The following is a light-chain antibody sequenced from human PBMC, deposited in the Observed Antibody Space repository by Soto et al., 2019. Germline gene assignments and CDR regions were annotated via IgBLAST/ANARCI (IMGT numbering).Light chain of an antibody. Sequence: QSVLTQPASVSGSPGQSITISCTGTSXDVGNYKYVSWYQQHPGKAPKLMIYEVSNRPSGVSNRFSGSKSGNTASLTISGLQAEDETDYYCFSYTSSGTYVFGTRTKVTVL. CDR1: SXDVGNYKY. CDR3: FSYTSSGTYV. J-gene: IGLJ1*01. CDR2: EVS. V-gene: IGLV2-14*01.